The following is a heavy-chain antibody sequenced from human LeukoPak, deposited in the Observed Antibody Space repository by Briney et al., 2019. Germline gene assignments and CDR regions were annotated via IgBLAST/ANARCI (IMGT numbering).Heavy chain of an antibody. CDR3: AKSGGLSGSGRLAMDV. CDR2: ISGSGGST. V-gene: IGHV3-23*01. J-gene: IGHJ6*02. Sequence: GGSLRLSCAASGFTFSSYSMNWVRQAPGKGLEWVSGISGSGGSTYHADSVKGRFTSSRDNSNNTLYVQMNSLRVEDTAVYYCAKSGGLSGSGRLAMDVWGQGTTVTVSS. CDR1: GFTFSSYS. D-gene: IGHD3-10*01.